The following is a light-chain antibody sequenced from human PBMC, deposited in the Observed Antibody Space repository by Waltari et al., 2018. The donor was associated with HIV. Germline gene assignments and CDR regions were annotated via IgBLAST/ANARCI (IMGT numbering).Light chain of an antibody. CDR1: QSVSSN. Sequence: EIVMTQSPATLSVSPGERATLSCRASQSVSSNLAWYQQKPGQAPRLLIYGASTSATGIPTRFSGSGCGTEFTLTISSLQSEDFAVYYCQQYNNWPSFTFGPGTKVDIK. CDR2: GAS. J-gene: IGKJ3*01. V-gene: IGKV3-15*01. CDR3: QQYNNWPSFT.